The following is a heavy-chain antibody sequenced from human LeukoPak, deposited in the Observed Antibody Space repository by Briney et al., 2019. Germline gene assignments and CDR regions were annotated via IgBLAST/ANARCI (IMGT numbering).Heavy chain of an antibody. CDR2: INGNGRIT. CDR1: GFTFDNYA. Sequence: PGGSLRLSCAASGFTFDNYAMSWVRQAPGKGLEWVSLINGNGRITYYADSVKGRFTISRDNSENTGDLQMNSLRAEDTAVYYCAKAFNGYYFDYWGQGTLVTVSS. J-gene: IGHJ4*02. V-gene: IGHV3-23*01. D-gene: IGHD3-16*02. CDR3: AKAFNGYYFDY.